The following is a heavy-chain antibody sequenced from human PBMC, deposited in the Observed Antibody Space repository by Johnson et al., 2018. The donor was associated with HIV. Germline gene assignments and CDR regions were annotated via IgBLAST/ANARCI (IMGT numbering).Heavy chain of an antibody. CDR3: ASYCSGGSCYRRSPSDAFDI. Sequence: QVQLVESGGQLVQPGGYLRLSCAASGFTFSSYGMNWVRQAPGKGLEWVAFIRYDGSNKYYADSVKGRFTISRDNSKNTLYLQMNSLRVEDTAVYYCASYCSGGSCYRRSPSDAFDIWGQGTMVTVSS. D-gene: IGHD2-15*01. CDR1: GFTFSSYG. J-gene: IGHJ3*02. V-gene: IGHV3-30*02. CDR2: IRYDGSNK.